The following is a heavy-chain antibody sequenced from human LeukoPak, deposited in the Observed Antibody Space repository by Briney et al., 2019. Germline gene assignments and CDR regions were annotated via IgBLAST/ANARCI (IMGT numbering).Heavy chain of an antibody. CDR2: ISGRGDTT. D-gene: IGHD3-10*01. CDR3: AKDDSALWFGELSHYFNW. Sequence: GGSLRLSCAASGFTVSSNYMSWVRQAPGKGLEWVSGISGRGDTTAYADSVKGRFIISRDISKNTLYLQMNSLRPDDTAVYYCAKDDSALWFGELSHYFNWWGQGTLVTVSS. V-gene: IGHV3-23*01. CDR1: GFTVSSNY. J-gene: IGHJ4*02.